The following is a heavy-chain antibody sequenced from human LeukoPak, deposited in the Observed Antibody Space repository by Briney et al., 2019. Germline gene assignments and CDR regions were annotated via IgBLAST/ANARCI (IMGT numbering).Heavy chain of an antibody. CDR2: ISIIGGNT. CDR3: ARGRIRPLDY. D-gene: IGHD1-14*01. J-gene: IGHJ4*02. V-gene: IGHV3-23*01. CDR1: VLPFSSYS. Sequence: GGSLRLPCAASVLPFSSYSMSWVTHPPGRGLEWVSAISIIGGNTNYADSLKGRFTIYRDNSKNTLYLQMNSLSAEDTAVYYWARGRIRPLDYWGQGTLVTVSS.